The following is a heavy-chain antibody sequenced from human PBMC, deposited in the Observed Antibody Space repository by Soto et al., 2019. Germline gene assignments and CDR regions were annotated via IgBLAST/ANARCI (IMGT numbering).Heavy chain of an antibody. V-gene: IGHV4-4*02. CDR2: IHHSGST. D-gene: IGHD1-7*01. Sequence: QVQLQESGPGLVKPSETLSLTCAVSGDSISSRNWWSWVRQTPGKGLEYIGEIHHSGSTNYNPSLKSRVTMSVDKSKKQFSLNLNSVTAADTAIYYCARRKLELMYVGWFDPWGQGTLVTVSS. CDR1: GDSISSRNW. J-gene: IGHJ5*02. CDR3: ARRKLELMYVGWFDP.